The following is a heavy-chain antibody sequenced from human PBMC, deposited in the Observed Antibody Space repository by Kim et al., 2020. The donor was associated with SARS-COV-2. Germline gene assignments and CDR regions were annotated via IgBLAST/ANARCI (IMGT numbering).Heavy chain of an antibody. D-gene: IGHD2-21*02. Sequence: GGSLRLSCAASGFNVSSNYMSWVRQAPGKGLAWVSVLYSGGRTYYADSVKGRFTISRDNSKNTLYLQMNSLRAEDTAVYYCARVRGDFHYFDYWGQGTLVTVSS. J-gene: IGHJ4*02. V-gene: IGHV3-53*01. CDR1: GFNVSSNY. CDR2: LYSGGRT. CDR3: ARVRGDFHYFDY.